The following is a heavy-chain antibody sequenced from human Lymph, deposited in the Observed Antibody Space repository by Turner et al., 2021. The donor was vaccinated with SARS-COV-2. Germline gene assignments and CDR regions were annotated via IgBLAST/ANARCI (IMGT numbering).Heavy chain of an antibody. CDR3: ARLNPPEVGGGDWFDP. Sequence: QVQLQQWGAGLLKPSETLSLTGAVYGGSFSGFYCSWIRQPPGKGLEWIGEINHSENTNYNPYHKSRVTISVDTSKNQFSLKLSSVTAADTAVYYCARLNPPEVGGGDWFDPWGQGTLVTVSS. CDR1: GGSFSGFY. J-gene: IGHJ5*02. D-gene: IGHD2-21*01. V-gene: IGHV4-34*01. CDR2: INHSENT.